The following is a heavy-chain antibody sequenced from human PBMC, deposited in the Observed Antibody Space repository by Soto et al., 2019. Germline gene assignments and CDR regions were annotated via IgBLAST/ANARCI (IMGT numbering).Heavy chain of an antibody. D-gene: IGHD2-21*01. V-gene: IGHV3-33*06. CDR2: IWYDGSNE. Sequence: QVQLVESGGGVVQPGRSLRLSCAASGFSFSSYGIHWVRQAPGKGLEWVAVIWYDGSNEYYADSVKGRFSISRDNSKSPVYLQMTSLRAEDPAVYYGAKDRGGGAVVPDYWGQGTLVTVSS. CDR3: AKDRGGGAVVPDY. J-gene: IGHJ4*02. CDR1: GFSFSSYG.